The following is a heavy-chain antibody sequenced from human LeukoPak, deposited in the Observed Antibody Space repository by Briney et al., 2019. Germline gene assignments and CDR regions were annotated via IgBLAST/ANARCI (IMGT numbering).Heavy chain of an antibody. CDR1: GFTFSNYW. J-gene: IGHJ1*01. V-gene: IGHV3-7*05. CDR2: IKKDGSEK. D-gene: IGHD3-3*01. CDR3: VLPVMILNGYFHH. Sequence: PGGSLRLSCAASGFTFSNYWMSWVRQAPEKGLEWVANIKKDGSEKYYVDSVKGRFTISRDNAKNSLYLQMNSLRAEDTAVYYCVLPVMILNGYFHHWGQGTLVTVSS.